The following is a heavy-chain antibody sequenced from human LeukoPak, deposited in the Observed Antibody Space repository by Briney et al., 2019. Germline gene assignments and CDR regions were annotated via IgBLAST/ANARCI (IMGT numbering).Heavy chain of an antibody. CDR1: GGTFSSYA. V-gene: IGHV1-69*04. Sequence: ASVKVSCKASGGTFSSYAISWVRQAPGQGLEWMGRIIPILGIANYAQKFQGRVTINADKSTSTAYMELSSLRSEDTAVYYCARDCSGGSCGVDPWGQGTLVTVSS. J-gene: IGHJ5*02. CDR2: IIPILGIA. D-gene: IGHD2-15*01. CDR3: ARDCSGGSCGVDP.